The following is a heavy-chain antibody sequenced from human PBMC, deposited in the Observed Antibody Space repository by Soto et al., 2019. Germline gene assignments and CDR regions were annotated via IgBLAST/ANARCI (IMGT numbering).Heavy chain of an antibody. V-gene: IGHV4-31*03. J-gene: IGHJ5*02. Sequence: PSETLSLTCTVSGDSISSGGYYWSWIRQLPGKGLEWIGYIYSNGYTYYNPSLESRVTISLDTSNNQFSLKLTSVTAADPAVYYCAGQREYLDTAMVSNWFDPWGQGTLVTVSS. CDR1: GDSISSGGYY. CDR2: IYSNGYT. CDR3: AGQREYLDTAMVSNWFDP. D-gene: IGHD5-18*01.